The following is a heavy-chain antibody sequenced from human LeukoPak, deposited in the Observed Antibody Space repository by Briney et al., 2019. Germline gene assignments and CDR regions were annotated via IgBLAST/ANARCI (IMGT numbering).Heavy chain of an antibody. D-gene: IGHD2-15*01. V-gene: IGHV1-18*01. CDR1: GYTFTDFG. CDR2: ISAYNGNI. Sequence: ASVKVSCKASGYTFTDFGISWVRQAPGQGLEWMGWISAYNGNINYAENLQGRVTMTTDTSTNTAYMELRSLKSDDTAVYYCTRDCSGGSCYLVPSRFDPWGQGTLVTVSS. CDR3: TRDCSGGSCYLVPSRFDP. J-gene: IGHJ5*02.